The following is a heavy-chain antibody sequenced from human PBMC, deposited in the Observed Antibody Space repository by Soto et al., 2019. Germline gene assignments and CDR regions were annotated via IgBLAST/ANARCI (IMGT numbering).Heavy chain of an antibody. CDR1: GFAVSSNY. V-gene: IGHV3-53*01. Sequence: GGSLRLSCAASGFAVSSNYMSWVRQAPGKGLEWVSLIYSGGTTYYADSVKGRFTISRDNSKNTLYLQLNSLRAEDTAVYYCARASKVTIYSPHAFDIWGQGTMVTVSS. D-gene: IGHD5-18*01. CDR2: IYSGGTT. CDR3: ARASKVTIYSPHAFDI. J-gene: IGHJ3*02.